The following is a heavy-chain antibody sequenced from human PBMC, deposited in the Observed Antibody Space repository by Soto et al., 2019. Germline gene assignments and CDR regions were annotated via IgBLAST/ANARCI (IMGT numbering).Heavy chain of an antibody. J-gene: IGHJ3*02. V-gene: IGHV1-2*04. D-gene: IGHD1-26*01. CDR3: ARPVGVGATNSDAFDI. Sequence: QVQLVQSGAEVKKPGASVKVSCKASGYTFTGHYMHWVRQAPGQGLEWMGWINPKSGGTMYAQKFQGWVTMTRDTSINTVYMELSRLRSDDTVVYYCARPVGVGATNSDAFDIWGQGTMVTVSS. CDR1: GYTFTGHY. CDR2: INPKSGGT.